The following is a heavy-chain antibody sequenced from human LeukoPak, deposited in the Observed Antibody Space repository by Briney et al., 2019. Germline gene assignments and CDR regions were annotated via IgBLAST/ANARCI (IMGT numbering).Heavy chain of an antibody. D-gene: IGHD2-2*01. Sequence: ASVKVSCKASGYTFTSYYMHWVRQAPGQGLEWMGIINPSGGSTSYAQKFQGRVTMTRDTSTSTVYMELSSLRSEDTAVYYCASGWVPAAIYYYGMDVWGQGTTVTVSS. J-gene: IGHJ6*02. CDR3: ASGWVPAAIYYYGMDV. V-gene: IGHV1-46*01. CDR2: INPSGGST. CDR1: GYTFTSYY.